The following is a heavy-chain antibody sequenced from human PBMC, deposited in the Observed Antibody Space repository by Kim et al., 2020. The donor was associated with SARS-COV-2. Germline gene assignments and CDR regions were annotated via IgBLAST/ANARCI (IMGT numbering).Heavy chain of an antibody. CDR1: GGSFSGYY. V-gene: IGHV4-34*01. CDR3: ARKGYCSGGSCSTFDY. J-gene: IGHJ4*02. D-gene: IGHD2-15*01. CDR2: INHSGST. Sequence: SETLSLTCAVYGGSFSGYYWSWIRQPPGKGLEWIGEINHSGSTNYNPSLKSRVTISVDTSKNQFSLKLSSVTAADTAVYYCARKGYCSGGSCSTFDYWGQGTLVTVSS.